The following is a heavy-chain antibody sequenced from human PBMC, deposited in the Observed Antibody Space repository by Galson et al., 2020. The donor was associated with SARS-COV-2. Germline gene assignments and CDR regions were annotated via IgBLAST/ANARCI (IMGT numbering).Heavy chain of an antibody. Sequence: SETLSLTCAVYGGSFSGYYWSWIRQLPGKGLEWIGEANQSGNTNYNPSLKSRVTISVDTSTNQFSLKVTSVTAADTAVYYCARNYDILTGYWGDYYYYGMDVWGQGTTVTVSS. CDR3: ARNYDILTGYWGDYYYYGMDV. CDR1: GGSFSGYY. V-gene: IGHV4-34*01. CDR2: ANQSGNT. D-gene: IGHD3-9*01. J-gene: IGHJ6*02.